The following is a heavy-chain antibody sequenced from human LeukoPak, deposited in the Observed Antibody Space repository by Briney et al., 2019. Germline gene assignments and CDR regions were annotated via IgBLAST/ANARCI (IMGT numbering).Heavy chain of an antibody. Sequence: ASVKVSCKASGYTFTGYYMHWVRQAPGQGLEWMGWINPNSGDTNYAQEFQGRVTMTRDTSISTAYMELSRLRSDDTAVYYCARARGSYSFDYWGQGTLVTVSS. CDR1: GYTFTGYY. CDR2: INPNSGDT. CDR3: ARARGSYSFDY. D-gene: IGHD1-26*01. J-gene: IGHJ4*02. V-gene: IGHV1-2*02.